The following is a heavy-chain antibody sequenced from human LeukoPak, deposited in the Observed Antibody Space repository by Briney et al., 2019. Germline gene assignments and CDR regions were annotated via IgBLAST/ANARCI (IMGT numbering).Heavy chain of an antibody. CDR1: GGSIGSYY. CDR3: ASYSGSLLDY. Sequence: SETLSLTCSVSGGSIGSYYWSWIRQSPGKGLEWIGYIYHSGSTNYNPSLKSRVTISVDTSKNQFSLKLSSVTAADTAVYYCASYSGSLLDYWGQGILVTVSS. V-gene: IGHV4-59*01. J-gene: IGHJ4*02. CDR2: IYHSGST. D-gene: IGHD1-26*01.